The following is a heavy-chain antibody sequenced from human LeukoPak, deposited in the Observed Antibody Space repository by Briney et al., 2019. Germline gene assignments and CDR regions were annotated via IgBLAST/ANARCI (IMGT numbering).Heavy chain of an antibody. Sequence: GGSLRLSCAASGFTFSSYAMHWVRQAPGKGLEWVAVISYDGSNKYYADSVKGRFTISRDNPKNTLYLQMNSLRAEDTAVYYCARDMYYYDSSGCFDIWGQGTMVTVSS. V-gene: IGHV3-30-3*01. CDR3: ARDMYYYDSSGCFDI. J-gene: IGHJ3*02. CDR1: GFTFSSYA. D-gene: IGHD3-22*01. CDR2: ISYDGSNK.